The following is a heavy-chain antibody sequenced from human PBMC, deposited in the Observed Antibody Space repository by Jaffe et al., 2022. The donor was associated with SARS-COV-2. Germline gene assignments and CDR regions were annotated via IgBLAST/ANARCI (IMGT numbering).Heavy chain of an antibody. D-gene: IGHD2-15*01. Sequence: QVQLVQSGAEVKKPGASVKVSCKASGYTFTSYAMHWVRQAPGQRLEWMGWINAGNGNTKYSQKFQGRVTITRDTSASTAYMELSSLRSEDTAVYYCARDGGYCSGGSCYEEFDYWGQGTLVTVSS. CDR1: GYTFTSYA. CDR2: INAGNGNT. CDR3: ARDGGYCSGGSCYEEFDY. V-gene: IGHV1-3*01. J-gene: IGHJ4*02.